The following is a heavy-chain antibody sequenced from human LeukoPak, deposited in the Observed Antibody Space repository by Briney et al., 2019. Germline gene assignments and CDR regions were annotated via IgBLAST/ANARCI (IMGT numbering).Heavy chain of an antibody. CDR2: IYHSGST. CDR3: ARVTAMVPSDAFDI. Sequence: SETLSLTCTVSGYSISSGYYWGWIRQPPGKGLEWIGSIYHSGSTYYNPSLKNRVTISVDTSKNQFSLKLSSVTAADTAVYYCARVTAMVPSDAFDIWGQGTMVTVSS. CDR1: GYSISSGYY. D-gene: IGHD5-18*01. J-gene: IGHJ3*02. V-gene: IGHV4-38-2*02.